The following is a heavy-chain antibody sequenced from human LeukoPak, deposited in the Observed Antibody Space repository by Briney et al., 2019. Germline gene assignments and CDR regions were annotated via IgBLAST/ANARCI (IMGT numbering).Heavy chain of an antibody. CDR3: ARGTMTEWLVPTIFDY. CDR1: GGSFSGYY. CDR2: INHSGST. Sequence: SETLSLTCAVYGGSFSGYYWSWIRQPPGKGLEWIGEINHSGSTNYNPSLKSRVTISVDTSKNQFSLKLSSVTAADTAVYYCARGTMTEWLVPTIFDYWGQGTLVTVSS. D-gene: IGHD6-19*01. J-gene: IGHJ4*02. V-gene: IGHV4-34*01.